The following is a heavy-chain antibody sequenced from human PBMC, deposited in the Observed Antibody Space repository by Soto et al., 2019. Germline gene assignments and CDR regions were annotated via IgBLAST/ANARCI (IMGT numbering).Heavy chain of an antibody. CDR2: IHFDGSTI. J-gene: IGHJ4*02. V-gene: IGHV3-74*01. D-gene: IGHD6-19*01. Sequence: EVPLVESGGGLVQPGGSLRLSCAASGFTFSSYWMHWVRQVPGKGLVWVSRIHFDGSTIHYADSVKGRFTISRDNAKNTLSLQMNSLRAEDTAVYYCARDAYISGYYQFDYWGQGTLVTVSS. CDR1: GFTFSSYW. CDR3: ARDAYISGYYQFDY.